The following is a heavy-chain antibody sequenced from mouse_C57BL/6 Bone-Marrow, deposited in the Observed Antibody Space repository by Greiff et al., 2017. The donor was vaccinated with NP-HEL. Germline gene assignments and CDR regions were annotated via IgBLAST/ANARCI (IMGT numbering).Heavy chain of an antibody. CDR2: IHPNSGST. CDR1: GYTFTSYW. D-gene: IGHD1-1*01. CDR3: ASDYYGQRGYWYFDV. V-gene: IGHV1-64*01. Sequence: QVQLQQPGAELVKPGASVKLSCKASGYTFTSYWMHWVKQRPGQGLEWIGMIHPNSGSTNYNEKFKSKATLTVDKSSSTAYMQLSSLTSEDSAVYYCASDYYGQRGYWYFDVWGTGTTVTVSS. J-gene: IGHJ1*03.